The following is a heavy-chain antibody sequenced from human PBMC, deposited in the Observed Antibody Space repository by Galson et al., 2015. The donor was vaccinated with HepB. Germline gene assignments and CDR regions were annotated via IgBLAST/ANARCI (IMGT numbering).Heavy chain of an antibody. CDR1: GYTFTNYA. CDR2: INTNTGNP. Sequence: SVKVSCKASGYTFTNYAINWVRQAPGQGLEWMGWINTNTGNPTYAQGFTGRLVLSLDTSVSTAYLQINTLEAEETAVYYCARGSPSTDHAFDMWGQGTMVTVS. CDR3: ARGSPSTDHAFDM. J-gene: IGHJ3*02. V-gene: IGHV7-4-1*02.